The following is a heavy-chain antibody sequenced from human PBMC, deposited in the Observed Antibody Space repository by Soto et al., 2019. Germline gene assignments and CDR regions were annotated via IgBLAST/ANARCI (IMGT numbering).Heavy chain of an antibody. V-gene: IGHV2-5*01. Sequence: QITLKESGPTMVKPTQTLTLTCTFSGFSLTTRAVGVGWIRQPPGKALEWLALIFWNDDRRYSPSLKSRLTITKDTSENHVVLTMTNMQPEDTATYYCAHSPCYNDIWGNYLGDHWGPGTLVTVSS. D-gene: IGHD3-16*01. CDR1: GFSLTTRAVG. CDR3: AHSPCYNDIWGNYLGDH. J-gene: IGHJ4*02. CDR2: IFWNDDR.